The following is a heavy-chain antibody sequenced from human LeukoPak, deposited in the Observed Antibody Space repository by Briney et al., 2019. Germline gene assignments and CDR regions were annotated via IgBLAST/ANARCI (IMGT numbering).Heavy chain of an antibody. CDR1: AFTFSSYA. CDR2: ISYDGSNK. J-gene: IGHJ4*02. D-gene: IGHD3-22*01. V-gene: IGHV3-30*04. CDR3: ARTDSSGYGYFDY. Sequence: GGSLRLSCAASAFTFSSYAMHWVRQAPGKGLEWVAFISYDGSNKYYADSVKGRFTISRDNSKNTLYLQMNSLRAEDTAVYYCARTDSSGYGYFDYWGQGTLVTVSS.